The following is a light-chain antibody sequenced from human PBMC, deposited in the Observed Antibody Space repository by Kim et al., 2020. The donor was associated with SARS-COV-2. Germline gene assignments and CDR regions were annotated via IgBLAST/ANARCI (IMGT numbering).Light chain of an antibody. J-gene: IGLJ2*01. Sequence: SSELTQDPAVSVALGQTVRITCQGDSLRSYYATWYQQKPGQAPILVIYGKNNRPSGIPDRFSGSSSGNTASLTITGPPSGDEADYYCNSRDSNDNVVFGG. CDR2: GKN. V-gene: IGLV3-19*01. CDR1: SLRSYY. CDR3: NSRDSNDNVV.